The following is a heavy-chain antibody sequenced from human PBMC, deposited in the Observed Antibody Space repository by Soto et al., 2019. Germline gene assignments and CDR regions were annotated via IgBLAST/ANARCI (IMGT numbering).Heavy chain of an antibody. Sequence: QLQLQESGPGLVKPSETLSLNCTVSGGSISSSSYYWGWIRQPPGQGLEWLGTIYSLGNTYYNPSLKSRVTISVDKSKSQLFLRLSSVTASDKAVYYCARQIYDSSGYYYAYWGQGPLVTVSS. CDR2: IYSLGNT. V-gene: IGHV4-39*01. CDR1: GGSISSSSYY. CDR3: ARQIYDSSGYYYAY. J-gene: IGHJ4*02. D-gene: IGHD3-22*01.